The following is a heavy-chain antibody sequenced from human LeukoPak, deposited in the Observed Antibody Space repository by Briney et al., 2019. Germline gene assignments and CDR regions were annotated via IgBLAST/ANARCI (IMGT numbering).Heavy chain of an antibody. CDR1: GGSISSYY. CDR3: ARVGVTTSYYYYYYYMDV. CDR2: IYYSGST. V-gene: IGHV4-59*01. Sequence: PSGTLSLTCTVSGGSISSYYWSWIRQPPGKGLEWIGYIYYSGSTNYNPSLKSRVTISVDTSKNQFSLKLSSVTAADTAVYYCARVGVTTSYYYYYYYMDVWGKGTTVTVSS. J-gene: IGHJ6*03. D-gene: IGHD4-17*01.